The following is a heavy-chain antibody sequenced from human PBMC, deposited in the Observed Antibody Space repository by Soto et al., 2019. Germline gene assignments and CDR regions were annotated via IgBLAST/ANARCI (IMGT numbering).Heavy chain of an antibody. CDR2: IYYSGST. CDR1: GGSISSGGYY. D-gene: IGHD3-10*01. J-gene: IGHJ4*02. Sequence: QVQLQESGPGLVKPSQTLSLTCTVSGGSISSGGYYWSWIRQHPGKGLEWIGYIYYSGSTYYNPSLKSRVTISVDTSKNQFSLKLSSVTAADTAVYYCARVNGRRGGLGRYYGSGSQRGINFDYWGQGTLVTVSS. V-gene: IGHV4-31*03. CDR3: ARVNGRRGGLGRYYGSGSQRGINFDY.